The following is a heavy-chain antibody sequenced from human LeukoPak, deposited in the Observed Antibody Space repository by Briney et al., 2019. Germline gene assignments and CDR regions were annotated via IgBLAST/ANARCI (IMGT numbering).Heavy chain of an antibody. V-gene: IGHV4-59*01. CDR2: IYYTGST. CDR3: ASSTGWGDYFDY. J-gene: IGHJ4*02. D-gene: IGHD2-8*02. CDR1: GGSISSYY. Sequence: SETLSLTCTVSGGSISSYYWSWIRQPPGKGLEWIGYIYYTGSTNYNPSLKSRVTISVDTSNNQFSLKLSSVTAADTAVYYCASSTGWGDYFDYWGQGTLVTVSS.